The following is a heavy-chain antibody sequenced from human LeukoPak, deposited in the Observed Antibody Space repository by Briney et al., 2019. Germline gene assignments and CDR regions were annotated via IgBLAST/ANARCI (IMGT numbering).Heavy chain of an antibody. D-gene: IGHD2-2*01. CDR3: ARGICSSTSCYRSTKWFHP. Sequence: PSETLALTCAVYGGSFSGYYWSWIRQPPGKGLEWIGEINHSGSTNYNPSLKSRVTISVDTSKNQFSLKLSSVTAADTAVYYCARGICSSTSCYRSTKWFHPWGQGTLVSVSS. CDR2: INHSGST. CDR1: GGSFSGYY. J-gene: IGHJ5*02. V-gene: IGHV4-34*01.